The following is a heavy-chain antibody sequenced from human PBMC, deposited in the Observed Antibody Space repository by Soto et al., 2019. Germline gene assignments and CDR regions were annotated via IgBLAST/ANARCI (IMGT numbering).Heavy chain of an antibody. J-gene: IGHJ4*02. CDR2: ISSSSSYI. Sequence: GGSLRLSCAASGFTFSSYSMNWVRQAPEKGLEWVSSISSSSSYIYYADSVKGRFTISRDNAKNSLYLQMNSLRAEGTAVYYCARDSPHYYDSSGSSIDYWGQGTLVTVSS. CDR1: GFTFSSYS. D-gene: IGHD3-22*01. CDR3: ARDSPHYYDSSGSSIDY. V-gene: IGHV3-21*01.